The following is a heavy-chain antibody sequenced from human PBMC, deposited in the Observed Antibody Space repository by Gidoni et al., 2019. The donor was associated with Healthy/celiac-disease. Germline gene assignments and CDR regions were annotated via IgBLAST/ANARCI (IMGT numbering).Heavy chain of an antibody. CDR3: AKGPTENGYSSSLGDAFDI. J-gene: IGHJ3*02. V-gene: IGHV3-23*01. D-gene: IGHD6-13*01. Sequence: EVQLLESGGGLVQPGGSLRLPCAASGFTFSSYALSWVRQAPGKGLEWVSAISGSGGSTYYADSVKGRFTISRDNSKNTLYLQMNSLRAEDTAVYYCAKGPTENGYSSSLGDAFDIWGQGTMVTVSS. CDR2: ISGSGGST. CDR1: GFTFSSYA.